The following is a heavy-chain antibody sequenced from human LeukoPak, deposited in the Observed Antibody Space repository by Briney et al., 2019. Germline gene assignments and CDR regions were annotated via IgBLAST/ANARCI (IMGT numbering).Heavy chain of an antibody. CDR3: ARQKYCSGGSCYTWFDP. CDR2: IYPADSDI. V-gene: IGHV5-51*01. D-gene: IGHD2-15*01. CDR1: GYSINNYW. Sequence: GESLKISCQGSGYSINNYWIGWVRQMPGKGLEWMGIIYPADSDIRYSPSFQGQVTISADKSIGTAYLQWSSLKASDTAMYYCARQKYCSGGSCYTWFDPWGQGTLVTVSS. J-gene: IGHJ5*02.